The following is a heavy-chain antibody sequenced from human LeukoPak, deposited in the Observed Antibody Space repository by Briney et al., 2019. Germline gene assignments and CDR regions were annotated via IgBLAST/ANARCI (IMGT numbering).Heavy chain of an antibody. V-gene: IGHV3-23*01. J-gene: IGHJ4*02. CDR2: ISGSGGST. CDR1: GFSFPSYA. Sequence: SGGSLRLSCAASGFSFPSYAMSWVRQAPGKGLEWVSAISGSGGSTYYADSVKGRFTISRDNSKNTLYLQMNSLRAEDTAVYYCGRFMVRGVIMLRRIWPIDYWGQGTLVTVSS. CDR3: GRFMVRGVIMLRRIWPIDY. D-gene: IGHD3-10*01.